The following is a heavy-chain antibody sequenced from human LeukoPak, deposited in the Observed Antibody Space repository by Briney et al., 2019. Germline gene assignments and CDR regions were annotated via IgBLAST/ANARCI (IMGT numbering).Heavy chain of an antibody. V-gene: IGHV3-23*01. CDR3: AKDLYGDYDNDY. CDR1: GFTFSSYA. CDR2: ISGSGSIT. J-gene: IGHJ4*02. Sequence: GGSLRLSCAASGFTFSSYAMSWVRQAPGKGLEWVSGISGSGSITYYADSVKGRFTISSDNSKNTLYLQMNSLRAEDTAVYYCAKDLYGDYDNDYWGQGTLVTVSS. D-gene: IGHD4-17*01.